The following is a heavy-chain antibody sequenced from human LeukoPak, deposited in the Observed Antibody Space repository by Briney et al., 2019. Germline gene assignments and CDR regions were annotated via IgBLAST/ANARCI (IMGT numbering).Heavy chain of an antibody. CDR3: ARDRTIFGVVIIAGY. D-gene: IGHD3-3*01. Sequence: ASVKVSCKASGYTFTSYGISWVRQAPGQGLEWMGWISAYNGNTNYAQKLQGRVTMTTDTSTSTAYMELRSPRSDDTAVYYCARDRTIFGVVIIAGYWGQGTLVTVSS. CDR1: GYTFTSYG. CDR2: ISAYNGNT. V-gene: IGHV1-18*01. J-gene: IGHJ4*02.